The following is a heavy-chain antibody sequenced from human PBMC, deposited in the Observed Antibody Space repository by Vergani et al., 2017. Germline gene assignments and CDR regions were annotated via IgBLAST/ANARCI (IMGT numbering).Heavy chain of an antibody. CDR3: AKARDPNCKGGNCYSYYYGLDL. CDR1: GFTFSSYA. Sequence: EVQLLESGGNLIQPGGSLRLSCGASGFTFSSYAMTWVRLAPGQGLQWVSAISGSGGNTFYTDSVKVRFTISRENSKDTLYLQMNSLRVEDTAIYYCAKARDPNCKGGNCYSYYYGLDLWGQGTTVTVSS. V-gene: IGHV3-23*01. J-gene: IGHJ6*02. D-gene: IGHD2-21*01. CDR2: ISGSGGNT.